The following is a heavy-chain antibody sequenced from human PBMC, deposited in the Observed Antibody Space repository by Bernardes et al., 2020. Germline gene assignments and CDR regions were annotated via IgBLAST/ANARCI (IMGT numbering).Heavy chain of an antibody. CDR2: IYTSGST. Sequence: SETLSLTCTVSGGSISSYYWSWIRQPAGKGLEWIGRIYTSGSTNYNPSLKSRVTMSVDTSKNQFSLKLSSVTAADTAVYYCARAGYSSTWGSYYVDYWGQGTLVTVSS. V-gene: IGHV4-4*07. D-gene: IGHD6-13*01. J-gene: IGHJ4*02. CDR1: GGSISSYY. CDR3: ARAGYSSTWGSYYVDY.